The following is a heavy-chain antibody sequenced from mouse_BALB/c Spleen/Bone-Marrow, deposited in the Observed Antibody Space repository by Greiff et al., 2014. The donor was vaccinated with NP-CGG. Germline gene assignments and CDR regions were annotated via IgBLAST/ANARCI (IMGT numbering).Heavy chain of an antibody. CDR1: GFSLTDYG. D-gene: IGHD1-1*01. CDR3: AKHDTTVVLDY. CDR2: IWGGGIT. V-gene: IGHV2-6-5*01. J-gene: IGHJ2*01. Sequence: VQLQQSGPGLVAPSQSLSITCTVSGFSLTDYGVSWICQPPGKGLEWLGVIWGGGITYYNSTLKSRLSISKDNSKSQVFLKMNSLQTDDTAMYYCAKHDTTVVLDYWGQGTTLTVSS.